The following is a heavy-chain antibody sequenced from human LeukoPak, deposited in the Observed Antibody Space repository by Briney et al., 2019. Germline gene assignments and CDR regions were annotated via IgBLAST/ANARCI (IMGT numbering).Heavy chain of an antibody. D-gene: IGHD3-10*01. CDR3: ARESGGPDF. J-gene: IGHJ4*02. V-gene: IGHV3-7*05. CDR2: IKQDGSEK. CDR1: GFTFSSYG. Sequence: GGSLRLSCAASGFTFSSYGMSWVRQAPGKGLEWLANIKQDGSEKYYVDSVKGRLTISRDNAKSSLFLQMNSLRAEDTAVYYCARESGGPDFWGQGTLVIVSS.